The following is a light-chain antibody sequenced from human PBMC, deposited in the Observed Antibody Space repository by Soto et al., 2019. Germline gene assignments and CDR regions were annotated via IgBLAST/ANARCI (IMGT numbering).Light chain of an antibody. Sequence: QSALTQPASVSGSPGQSITISCTGASRAVGTYTLVSWYQQYPGKAPKLIIYEGSKRPSGVSNRLSASKTGRTASLTISGLQPEDEADYYCSSYGGYNNVVFGTGTKVTVL. V-gene: IGLV2-23*01. J-gene: IGLJ1*01. CDR1: SRAVGTYTL. CDR2: EGS. CDR3: SSYGGYNNVV.